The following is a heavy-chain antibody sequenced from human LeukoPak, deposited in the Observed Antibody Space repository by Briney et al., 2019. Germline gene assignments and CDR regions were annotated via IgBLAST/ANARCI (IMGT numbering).Heavy chain of an antibody. CDR3: ARDPLYESGPPVDY. V-gene: IGHV1-2*02. CDR2: SNPNSGGT. CDR1: GYTFTGYY. D-gene: IGHD2/OR15-2a*01. Sequence: ASVKVSCKASGYTFTGYYMHWVRQPPGQGLEWMGWSNPNSGGTNYAQKFQGRVTITRDPSISTAYMELSRLRSDDTAVYYCARDPLYESGPPVDYWGQGTLVTVSS. J-gene: IGHJ4*02.